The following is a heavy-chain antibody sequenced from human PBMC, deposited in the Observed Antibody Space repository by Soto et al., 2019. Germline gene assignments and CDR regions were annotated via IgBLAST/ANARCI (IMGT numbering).Heavy chain of an antibody. CDR3: ARGALMGVRGVIDGMDV. J-gene: IGHJ6*01. CDR2: INPNSGGT. CDR1: GYTFTGYY. Sequence: ASVKVSCKASGYTFTGYYMHWVRQAPGQGLEWMGWINPNSGGTNYAQKFQGWVTMTRDTSISTAYMELSRLRSDDTAVYYCARGALMGVRGVIDGMDVWGQGTTVTVSS. V-gene: IGHV1-2*04. D-gene: IGHD3-10*01.